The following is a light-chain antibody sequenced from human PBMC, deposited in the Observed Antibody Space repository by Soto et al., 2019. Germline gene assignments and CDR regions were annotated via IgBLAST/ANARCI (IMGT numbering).Light chain of an antibody. CDR3: CSYAGTPYV. CDR1: CSDVGGYNY. Sequence: QSVLTQPRSVSASPGQSVTISCTGTCSDVGGYNYVSWYQHHPGKAPKLMIYGVSARPSGVPDRFSGSKSGNTASLTISGLQAEDEADYYCCSYAGTPYVFGTGTKVTVL. V-gene: IGLV2-11*01. J-gene: IGLJ1*01. CDR2: GVS.